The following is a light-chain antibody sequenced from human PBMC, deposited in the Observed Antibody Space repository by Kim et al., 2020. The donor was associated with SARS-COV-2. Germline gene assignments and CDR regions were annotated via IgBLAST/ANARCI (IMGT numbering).Light chain of an antibody. Sequence: QAGLTQPPSVSKGLRQTATLTCTGNSNNVGNQGAAWLQQHQGHPPKLLSYRNNNRPSGISERLSASRSGNTVSLTITGLQPEDEADYYCSAWDSSLSARVFGGGTQLTVL. CDR2: RNN. CDR1: SNNVGNQG. CDR3: SAWDSSLSARV. V-gene: IGLV10-54*01. J-gene: IGLJ2*01.